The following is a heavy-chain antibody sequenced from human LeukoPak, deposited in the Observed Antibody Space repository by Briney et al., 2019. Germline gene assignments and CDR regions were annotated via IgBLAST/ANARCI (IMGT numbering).Heavy chain of an antibody. CDR2: IIPILGIA. CDR3: AMIAAAGTGVDY. Sequence: SVKVSCKASGGTFSSYAISWVRQAPGQGLEWMGRIIPILGIANYAQKFQGRVTITADESTSTAYMELSSLRSEDTAVYYCAMIAAAGTGVDYWGQGTLVTVSS. V-gene: IGHV1-69*04. D-gene: IGHD6-13*01. CDR1: GGTFSSYA. J-gene: IGHJ4*02.